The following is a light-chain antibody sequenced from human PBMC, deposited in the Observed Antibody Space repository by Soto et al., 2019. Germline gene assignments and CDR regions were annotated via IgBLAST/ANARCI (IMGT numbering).Light chain of an antibody. Sequence: EIQLTQSPCTLSLSPGDRATLSCRASQSVSNNYLAWYQQKPGQAPRLLIYEALNRATGIPARFSGSGSGADFTLTISSLEPEDFAVYYCQQRNNWPLTFGGGTKVDI. CDR1: QSVSNNY. V-gene: IGKV3-11*01. J-gene: IGKJ4*02. CDR2: EAL. CDR3: QQRNNWPLT.